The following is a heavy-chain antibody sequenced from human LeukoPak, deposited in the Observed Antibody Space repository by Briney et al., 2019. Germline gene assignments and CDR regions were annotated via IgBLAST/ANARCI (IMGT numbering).Heavy chain of an antibody. J-gene: IGHJ4*02. D-gene: IGHD1-26*01. CDR1: GYSISSGYY. V-gene: IGHV4-38-2*02. CDR2: IYHSGST. Sequence: SETLSLTCTVSGYSISSGYYWGWIRQPPGKGLEWIGSIYHSGSTYYNPSLKSRVTISVDTSKNHFSLSLTSATAADTAVYFCARAIVGPYGVYFDYWGQGTLVIVSS. CDR3: ARAIVGPYGVYFDY.